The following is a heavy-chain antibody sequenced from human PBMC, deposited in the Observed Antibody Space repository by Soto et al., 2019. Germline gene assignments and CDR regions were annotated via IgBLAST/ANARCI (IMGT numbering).Heavy chain of an antibody. Sequence: SETLSLTCTVSGDSNSSYYWSWIRQPPGKGLEWIGYISYSGSTNYNPSLKSRVTISVHTSKNQFSLTLNSVTAADTAVYYCARARNFLFDYDEGHLYHFDYCRQGTLVTVSS. CDR2: ISYSGST. D-gene: IGHD2-2*02. J-gene: IGHJ4*02. CDR3: ARARNFLFDYDEGHLYHFDY. CDR1: GDSNSSYY. V-gene: IGHV4-59*01.